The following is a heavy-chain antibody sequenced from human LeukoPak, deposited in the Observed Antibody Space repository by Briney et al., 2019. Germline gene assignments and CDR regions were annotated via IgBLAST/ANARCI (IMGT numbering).Heavy chain of an antibody. J-gene: IGHJ4*02. D-gene: IGHD2-15*01. CDR3: ARLVRYCSGGSCSNSDY. CDR2: INHSGST. CDR1: GGSFSGYY. V-gene: IGHV4-34*01. Sequence: PSETLSLTCAVYGGSFSGYYWSWIRQPPGKGLEWIGEINHSGSTNYNPSLKSRVTISVDTSKNQFSLKLSSVTAADTAVYYCARLVRYCSGGSCSNSDYWGQGTLVTVSS.